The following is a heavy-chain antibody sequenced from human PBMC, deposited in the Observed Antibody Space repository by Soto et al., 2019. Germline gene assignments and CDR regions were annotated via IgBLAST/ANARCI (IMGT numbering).Heavy chain of an antibody. CDR2: IYPGDSDT. J-gene: IGHJ6*02. CDR3: ARLPSITGTSTLYYYCYGMDG. V-gene: IGHV5-51*01. CDR1: GYSFTSYW. D-gene: IGHD1-7*01. Sequence: GESLKISCKGSGYSFTSYWIGWVRQMPGKGLEWMGIIYPGDSDTRYSPSFQGQVTISADKSISTTYLRWSSLKASDTAMYYCARLPSITGTSTLYYYCYGMDGRGRGTTVTVAS.